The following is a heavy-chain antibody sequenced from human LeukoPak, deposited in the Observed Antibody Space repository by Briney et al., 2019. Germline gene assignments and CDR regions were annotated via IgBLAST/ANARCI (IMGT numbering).Heavy chain of an antibody. CDR3: ARDMGSGSPFDY. D-gene: IGHD3-10*01. V-gene: IGHV3-53*01. Sequence: ETLSLTCTVSGGSISSSSYYWGWIRQAPGKGLEWVSVIYSGGSTYYADSVKGRFTISRDNSKNTLYLQMNSLRAEDTAVYYCARDMGSGSPFDYWGQGTLVTVSS. CDR2: IYSGGST. J-gene: IGHJ4*02. CDR1: GGSISSSSYY.